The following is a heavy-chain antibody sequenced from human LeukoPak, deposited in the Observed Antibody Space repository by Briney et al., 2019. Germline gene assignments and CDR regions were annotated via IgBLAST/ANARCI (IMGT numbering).Heavy chain of an antibody. V-gene: IGHV4-30-4*07. CDR2: IYYSGNT. CDR3: SRGDYGDYHDAFDI. D-gene: IGHD4-17*01. Sequence: SETLSLTCAVSGGSITSGVYSWSWIRQPPGKGLEWIGYIYYSGNTYYNPSLKSRLTISVDTSKNQFSLKLSSVTAADTAVYYCSRGDYGDYHDAFDIWGQGTMVNVYS. J-gene: IGHJ3*02. CDR1: GGSITSGVYS.